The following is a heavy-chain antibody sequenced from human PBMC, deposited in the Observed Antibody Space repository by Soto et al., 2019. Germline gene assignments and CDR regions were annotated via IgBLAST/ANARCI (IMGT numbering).Heavy chain of an antibody. CDR1: GGSFSGYY. CDR3: ARTNYDLWSGHRLYFDY. D-gene: IGHD3-3*01. J-gene: IGHJ4*02. V-gene: IGHV4-34*01. Sequence: SETLSLTCAVYGGSFSGYYWSWIRQPPGKGLEWIGEINHSGSTNYNPSLKSRVTISVDTSKNQFSLKLSSVTAADTAVYYCARTNYDLWSGHRLYFDYWGQGTLVTVSS. CDR2: INHSGST.